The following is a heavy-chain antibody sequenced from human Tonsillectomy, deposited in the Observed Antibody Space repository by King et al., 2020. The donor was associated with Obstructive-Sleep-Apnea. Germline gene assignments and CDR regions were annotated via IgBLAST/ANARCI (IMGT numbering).Heavy chain of an antibody. CDR3: AKDYYYDSNGPTRGIFDN. Sequence: EVQLVESGGDLVQPGGSLRLSCAASGFKFASYALTWVRQAPGKGLEWVSTISGSGGRTNYADSVKGRFTISSDTSKNTLNLQMNSLRAEDTAIYYCAKDYYYDSNGPTRGIFDNWGQGTLVTVSS. V-gene: IGHV3-23*04. J-gene: IGHJ4*02. CDR1: GFKFASYA. CDR2: ISGSGGRT. D-gene: IGHD3-22*01.